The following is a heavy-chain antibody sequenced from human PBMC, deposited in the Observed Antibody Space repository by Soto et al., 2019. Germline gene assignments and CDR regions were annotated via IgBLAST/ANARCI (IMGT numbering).Heavy chain of an antibody. CDR2: VKSDGSST. J-gene: IGHJ4*02. V-gene: IGHV3-74*01. CDR3: ARDNWNSY. CDR1: GFTFSNYW. Sequence: GGSLRLSCAASGFTFSNYWMHWVRQGPGKGLVWAARVKSDGSSTSYADSVKGRFTISRDNAKNTLYLQMNSLRVEDTAVYYCARDNWNSYWGQGTLVTVSS. D-gene: IGHD1-1*01.